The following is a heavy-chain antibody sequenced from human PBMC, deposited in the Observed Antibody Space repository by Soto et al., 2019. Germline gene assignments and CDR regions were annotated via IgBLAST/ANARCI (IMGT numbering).Heavy chain of an antibody. Sequence: GGSLTLSCAASGFTFSSYEMNWVRQAPGKGLEWVSYISSSGSTIYYADSVKGRFTISRDNAKNSLYLQMNSLRAEDTAVYYCARVGRDGYNQDYWGQGTLVTVSS. V-gene: IGHV3-48*03. CDR3: ARVGRDGYNQDY. CDR1: GFTFSSYE. CDR2: ISSSGSTI. D-gene: IGHD5-12*01. J-gene: IGHJ4*02.